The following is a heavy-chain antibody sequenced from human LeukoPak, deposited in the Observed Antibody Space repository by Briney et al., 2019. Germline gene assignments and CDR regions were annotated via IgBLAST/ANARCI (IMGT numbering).Heavy chain of an antibody. CDR2: IGNTGSVI. V-gene: IGHV3-48*04. D-gene: IGHD2-2*01. CDR3: ARNLPAADY. Sequence: PGRSLRLSCAASGSTFRSHTMNWVRQAPGKGLEWISYIGNTGSVIYYADSVKGRFTISRDNAKNSLYLQMNSLRAEDTAVYYCARNLPAADYWGQGTLVTVSS. CDR1: GSTFRSHT. J-gene: IGHJ4*02.